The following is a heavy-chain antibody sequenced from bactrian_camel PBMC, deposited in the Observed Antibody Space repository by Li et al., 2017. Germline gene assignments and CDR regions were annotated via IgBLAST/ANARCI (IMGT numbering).Heavy chain of an antibody. CDR2: ISRDGTT. CDR3: AFRHISGVASAFY. J-gene: IGHJ4*01. D-gene: IGHD2*01. Sequence: HVQLVESGGGSVQAGGSLRLSCTASGFTFDDSDMDWYRKAPGNECGLVSSISRDGTTYYTESVKGRFTISQDNAKNTLYLQMNSLKPEDTAMYYCAFRHISGVASAFYWGLGTQVTVS. CDR1: GFTFDDSD. V-gene: IGHV3S63*01.